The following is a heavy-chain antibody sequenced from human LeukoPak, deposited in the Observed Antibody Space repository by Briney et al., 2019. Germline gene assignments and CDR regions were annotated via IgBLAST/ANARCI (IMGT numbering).Heavy chain of an antibody. CDR2: ISWNSGSI. D-gene: IGHD6-19*01. CDR3: AKDMAGGIAVAGTGFDY. Sequence: PGGSLRLSCAASGFTFDDYAMRWVRQAPGKGLEWVSGISWNSGSIGYADSVKGRFTISRDNAKNSLYLQMNSLRAEDTALYYCAKDMAGGIAVAGTGFDYWGQGTLVTVSS. V-gene: IGHV3-9*01. J-gene: IGHJ4*02. CDR1: GFTFDDYA.